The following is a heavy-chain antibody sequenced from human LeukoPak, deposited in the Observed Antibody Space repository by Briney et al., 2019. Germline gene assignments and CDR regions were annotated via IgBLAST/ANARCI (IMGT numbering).Heavy chain of an antibody. J-gene: IGHJ3*02. D-gene: IGHD3-22*01. V-gene: IGHV5-51*01. Sequence: GGSLEISFKGSGYRFTSYWIGLVRPMPGKGLWGMRIIYPSDSDPIYSRSFQGQVSISADTSISAAYLQWSTLKDPDTAMYYCARQSSTAYYDSSGLPYDAFDIWGQGTMVTVSS. CDR1: GYRFTSYW. CDR2: IYPSDSDP. CDR3: ARQSSTAYYDSSGLPYDAFDI.